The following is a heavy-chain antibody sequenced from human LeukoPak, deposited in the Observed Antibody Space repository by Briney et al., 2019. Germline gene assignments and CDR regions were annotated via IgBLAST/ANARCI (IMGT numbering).Heavy chain of an antibody. J-gene: IGHJ5*02. CDR2: IYTSGST. CDR3: ARDGSSWYQNWFDP. CDR1: GGSSSSYY. D-gene: IGHD6-13*01. Sequence: SETLSLTCTVSGGSSSSYYWSWIRQPAGKGLEWIGRIYTSGSTNYNPSLKSRVTMSVDTSKNQFSLKLSSVTAADTAVYYCARDGSSWYQNWFDPWGQGTLVTVSS. V-gene: IGHV4-4*07.